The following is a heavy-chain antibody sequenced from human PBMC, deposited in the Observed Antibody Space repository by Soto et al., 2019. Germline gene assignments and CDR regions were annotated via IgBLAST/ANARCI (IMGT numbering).Heavy chain of an antibody. V-gene: IGHV3-30-3*01. CDR2: ISYDGSNK. Sequence: GGSLRLSCAASGFTFSSYAIHWVRQAPGKGLEWVAVISYDGSNKYYADSVKGRFTISRDNSKNTLYLQMNSLRAEDTAVYYCARDRGYCISTSCYADYYYYGMDVWGQGTTVTVSS. D-gene: IGHD2-2*01. J-gene: IGHJ6*02. CDR3: ARDRGYCISTSCYADYYYYGMDV. CDR1: GFTFSSYA.